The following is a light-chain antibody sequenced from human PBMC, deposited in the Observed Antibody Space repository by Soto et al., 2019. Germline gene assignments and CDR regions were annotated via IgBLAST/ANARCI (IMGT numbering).Light chain of an antibody. J-gene: IGLJ2*01. CDR3: QTWGNGIVV. CDR2: LNSDGSH. Sequence: QPVLTQSHSASASLGASVKLTCTLSSGHSSYAIAWHQQQPEKGPRYLMKLNSDGSHSKGDGIPDRCSGASSGAERYLTISCLQSEDEADYYCQTWGNGIVVFGGGTKLTVL. V-gene: IGLV4-69*01. CDR1: SGHSSYA.